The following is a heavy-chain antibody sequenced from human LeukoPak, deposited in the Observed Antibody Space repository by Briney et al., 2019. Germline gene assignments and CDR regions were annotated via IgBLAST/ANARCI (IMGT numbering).Heavy chain of an antibody. CDR2: IYYSGST. D-gene: IGHD1-1*01. Sequence: SETLSLTCTVSGGSISSYYWSWIRQPPGKGLEWIGYIYYSGSTNHKPSLKSRVTISVDTSKNQFSLKLSSVTAADTAVYYCARVPQERYYYYYMDVWGKGTTVTVSS. CDR3: ARVPQERYYYYYMDV. V-gene: IGHV4-59*01. CDR1: GGSISSYY. J-gene: IGHJ6*03.